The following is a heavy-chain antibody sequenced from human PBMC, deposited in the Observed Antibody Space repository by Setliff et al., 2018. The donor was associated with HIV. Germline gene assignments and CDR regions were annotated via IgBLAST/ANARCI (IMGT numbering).Heavy chain of an antibody. Sequence: LSLTCAASGFIFDTYAMHWVRQAPGKGLEWVAVTSYDGGDKYYADSVKGRFTISRDNSVNTLFLQIISLRVEDTAVYYCARSSGWYYFDRWGQGTLVTVSS. D-gene: IGHD6-19*01. CDR2: TSYDGGDK. CDR3: ARSSGWYYFDR. CDR1: GFIFDTYA. V-gene: IGHV3-30*04. J-gene: IGHJ4*02.